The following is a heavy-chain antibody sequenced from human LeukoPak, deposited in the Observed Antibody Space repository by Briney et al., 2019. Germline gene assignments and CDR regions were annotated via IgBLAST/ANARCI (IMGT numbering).Heavy chain of an antibody. J-gene: IGHJ6*02. CDR2: IIPIFGTA. V-gene: IGHV1-69*13. CDR1: GGTFSSYA. CDR3: ARDGPKSSMIVVVHYGMDV. Sequence: GASVKVSCKASGGTFSSYAISWVRQAPGQGLEWMGGIIPIFGTANYAQKFQGRVTITADESTSTAYMELSSLRSEDTAVYYCARDGPKSSMIVVVHYGMDVWGQGTTVTVSS. D-gene: IGHD3-22*01.